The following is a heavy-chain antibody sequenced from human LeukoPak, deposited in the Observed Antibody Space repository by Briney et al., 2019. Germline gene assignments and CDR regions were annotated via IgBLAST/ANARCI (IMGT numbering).Heavy chain of an antibody. CDR2: IYYSGNT. D-gene: IGHD2-15*01. CDR1: GGSISSYY. Sequence: SQTLSLTCTVSGGSISSYYWSWIRQPPGKGLEWIGYIYYSGNTNYNPSLKSRVTISVDTSKNRFSLKLSSVTAADTAVYYCASLSSYCSGGSCYPTHNDYWGQGTLVTVSS. V-gene: IGHV4-59*08. J-gene: IGHJ4*02. CDR3: ASLSSYCSGGSCYPTHNDY.